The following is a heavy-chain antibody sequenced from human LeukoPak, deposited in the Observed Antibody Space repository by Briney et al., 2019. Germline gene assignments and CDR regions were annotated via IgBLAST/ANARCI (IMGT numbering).Heavy chain of an antibody. CDR1: GYIFTSYA. CDR3: ARGGYYYDSSGFKRDDYYYYMDV. D-gene: IGHD3-22*01. V-gene: IGHV1-46*01. CDR2: INPSGGST. Sequence: ASVKVSCKASGYIFTSYAMNWVRQAPGQGPEWMGIINPSGGSTNYAQKFQGRVTMTRNTSISTAYMELSSLRSEDTAVYYCARGGYYYDSSGFKRDDYYYYMDVWGKGTTVTISS. J-gene: IGHJ6*03.